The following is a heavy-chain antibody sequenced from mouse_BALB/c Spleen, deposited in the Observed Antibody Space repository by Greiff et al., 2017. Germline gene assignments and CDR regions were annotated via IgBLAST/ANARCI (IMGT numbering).Heavy chain of an antibody. Sequence: EVKLVESGGGLVKPGGSLKLSCAASGFTFSSYTMSWVRQTPEKRLEWVATISSGGSYTYYPDSVKGRFTISRDNAKNTLYLQMSSLKSEDTAMYYCTREGGLLLRDQKYFDVWGAGTTVTVSS. V-gene: IGHV5-6-4*01. CDR1: GFTFSSYT. D-gene: IGHD1-1*01. CDR2: ISSGGSYT. CDR3: TREGGLLLRDQKYFDV. J-gene: IGHJ1*01.